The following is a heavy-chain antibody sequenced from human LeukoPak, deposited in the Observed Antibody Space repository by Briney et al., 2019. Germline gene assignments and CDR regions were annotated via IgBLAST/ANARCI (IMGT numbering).Heavy chain of an antibody. CDR3: ARDSLDIVVVPAAIRDYYYGMDV. D-gene: IGHD2-2*01. J-gene: IGHJ6*02. V-gene: IGHV3-30*04. CDR2: ISYDGSNK. CDR1: GFTFSSYA. Sequence: GRSLRLSCAASGFTFSSYAMHWVRQAPGKGLEWVAVISYDGSNKYYADSVKGRFTISRDNSKNTLYLQMNSLRAEGTAVYYCARDSLDIVVVPAAIRDYYYGMDVWGQGTTVTVSS.